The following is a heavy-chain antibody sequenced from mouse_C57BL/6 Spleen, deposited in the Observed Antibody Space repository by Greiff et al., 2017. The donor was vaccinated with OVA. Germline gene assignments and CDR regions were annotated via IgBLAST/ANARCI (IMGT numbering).Heavy chain of an antibody. D-gene: IGHD2-3*01. J-gene: IGHJ1*03. CDR3: ASYDGYLWYFDV. CDR2: IYPGSGST. CDR1: GYTFTSYW. V-gene: IGHV1-55*01. Sequence: QVQLQQPGAELVKPGASVKMSCKASGYTFTSYWITWVKQRPGQGLEWIGDIYPGSGSTNYNEKFKSKATLTVDTSSSTAYMQLSSLTSEDSAVYYCASYDGYLWYFDVWGTGTTVTVSS.